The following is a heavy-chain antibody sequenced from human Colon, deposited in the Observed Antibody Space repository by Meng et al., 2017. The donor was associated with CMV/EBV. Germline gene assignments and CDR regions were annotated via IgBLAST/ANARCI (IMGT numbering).Heavy chain of an antibody. Sequence: EVQLLESGGGLVQPGXXXXLPWAAAGFTFSSYAMSWVRQAPGKGLEWVSAISGSGGSTYYADSVKGRFTISRDNSKNTLYLQMNSLRAEDTAVYYCAKRGSSSGGYYYYMDVWGKGTTVTVSS. J-gene: IGHJ6*03. D-gene: IGHD6-6*01. CDR3: AKRGSSSGGYYYYMDV. CDR1: GFTFSSYA. V-gene: IGHV3-23*01. CDR2: ISGSGGST.